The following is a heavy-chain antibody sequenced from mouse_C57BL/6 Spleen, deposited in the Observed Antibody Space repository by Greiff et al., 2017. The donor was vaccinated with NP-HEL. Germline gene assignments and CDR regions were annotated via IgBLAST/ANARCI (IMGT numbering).Heavy chain of an antibody. D-gene: IGHD2-4*01. Sequence: QVQLQQSGPELVKPGASVKISCTASGYSFSSSWMNWVQQRPGKGLEWIGRIYPGDGDTNYHGKFKGKATLTADKSSSTAYMQLSSLTSEDSAVYFCARSESYYDYDDAMDDWGQGTSVTVSS. CDR2: IYPGDGDT. V-gene: IGHV1-82*01. CDR3: ARSESYYDYDDAMDD. J-gene: IGHJ4*01. CDR1: GYSFSSSW.